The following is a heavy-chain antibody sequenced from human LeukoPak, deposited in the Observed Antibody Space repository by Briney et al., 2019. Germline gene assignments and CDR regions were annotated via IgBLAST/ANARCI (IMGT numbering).Heavy chain of an antibody. CDR2: ISYDGNNE. CDR1: GFTFSSYA. Sequence: GGSLRLSCAASGFTFSSYAVHWVRQAPGKGLEWVAVISYDGNNEYYADSVKGRFTISRDNSKNTLYLQMNSLRAEDTAMYYCARDPYDSSGYYFRYFDYWGQGTLVTVSS. D-gene: IGHD3-22*01. CDR3: ARDPYDSSGYYFRYFDY. J-gene: IGHJ4*02. V-gene: IGHV3-30-3*01.